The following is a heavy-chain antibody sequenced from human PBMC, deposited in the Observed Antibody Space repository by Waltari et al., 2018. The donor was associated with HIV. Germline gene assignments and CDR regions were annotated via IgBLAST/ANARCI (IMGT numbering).Heavy chain of an antibody. CDR1: GGTLSSFA. CDR3: TTERGYGSATSCFTHGMDC. CDR2: IIPIFGTA. D-gene: IGHD2-2*02. Sequence: QVQLVQPGAAVKKPGSSVKVSCTASGGTLSSFAICWMRQASGQGLEWMRAIIPIFGTANYAQKFQGRVTITADESTSKAYMELSSLRSANTAVYYCTTERGYGSATSCFTHGMDCWGQGTTVTVSS. J-gene: IGHJ6*02. V-gene: IGHV1-69*01.